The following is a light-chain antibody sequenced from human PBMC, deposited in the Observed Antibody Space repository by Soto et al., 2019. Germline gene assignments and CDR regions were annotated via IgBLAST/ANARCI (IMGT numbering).Light chain of an antibody. V-gene: IGKV1-17*03. Sequence: DIQMTQSPSAMSASVGDRVSITCRASQGIGNYLTWFQQKSGKVPKRLIYGASTLQSGVPSRFSGNGSGTEFTLTIISLQPEESATYYCLQHNNYPWTFGLGTTVDIK. CDR2: GAS. CDR3: LQHNNYPWT. CDR1: QGIGNY. J-gene: IGKJ1*01.